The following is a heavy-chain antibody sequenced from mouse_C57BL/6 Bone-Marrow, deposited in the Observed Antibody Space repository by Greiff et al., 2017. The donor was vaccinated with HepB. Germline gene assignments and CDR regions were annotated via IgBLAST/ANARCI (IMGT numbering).Heavy chain of an antibody. CDR2: IYPRSGNT. J-gene: IGHJ4*01. CDR3: ARLSLLAMDY. CDR1: GYTFTSYG. Sequence: VQLQESGAELARPGASVKLSCKASGYTFTSYGISWVKQRTGQGLEWIGEIYPRSGNTYYNEKFKGKATLTADKSSSTAYMELRSLTSEDSAVYFCARLSLLAMDYWGQGTSVTVSS. D-gene: IGHD6-2*01. V-gene: IGHV1-81*01.